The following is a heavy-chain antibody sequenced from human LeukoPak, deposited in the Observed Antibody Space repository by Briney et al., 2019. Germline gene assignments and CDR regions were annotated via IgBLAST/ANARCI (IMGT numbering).Heavy chain of an antibody. J-gene: IGHJ4*02. CDR1: GYTLTELS. Sequence: ASVKVSCKDSGYTLTELSMHWVRQAPGKGLEWMGGFDPEDGETIYAQKFQGRVTMTEATSTDTAYMELSSLRSEDTAVYYCATPAPFQRQTPFDYWGQGTLVTVSS. V-gene: IGHV1-24*01. CDR3: ATPAPFQRQTPFDY. CDR2: FDPEDGET. D-gene: IGHD2-2*01.